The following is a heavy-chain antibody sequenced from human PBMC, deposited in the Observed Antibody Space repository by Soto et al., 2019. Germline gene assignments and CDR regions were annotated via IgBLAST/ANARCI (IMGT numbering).Heavy chain of an antibody. V-gene: IGHV1-69*13. J-gene: IGHJ5*02. Sequence: SVKVSCKASGGTFSSYAISWVRQAPGQGLEWMGGIIPIFGTANYAQKFQGRVTITADESTSTAYMELSSLRSEDTAVYYCARNPQYSSSWYDWFDPWGQGTLVTVSS. CDR1: GGTFSSYA. D-gene: IGHD6-13*01. CDR3: ARNPQYSSSWYDWFDP. CDR2: IIPIFGTA.